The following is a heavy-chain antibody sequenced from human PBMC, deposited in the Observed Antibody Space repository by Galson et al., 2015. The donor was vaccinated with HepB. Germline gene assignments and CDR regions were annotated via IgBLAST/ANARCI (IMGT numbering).Heavy chain of an antibody. J-gene: IGHJ4*02. V-gene: IGHV3-7*01. CDR2: IKKDGSGK. CDR3: VKEIASAQ. D-gene: IGHD6-13*01. Sequence: SLRLSCAGSGFTFNSYWMTWVRQAPGKGLEWVANIKKDGSGKNYVDSVKGRFTISRDNAKNSLYLQMNSLRAEDTGVYYCVKEIASAQWGQGTLVTVSS. CDR1: GFTFNSYW.